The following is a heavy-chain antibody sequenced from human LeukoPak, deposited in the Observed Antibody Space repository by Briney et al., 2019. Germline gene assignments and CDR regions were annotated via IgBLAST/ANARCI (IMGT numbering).Heavy chain of an antibody. J-gene: IGHJ4*02. CDR3: ARSGYCSSTSGYFNY. CDR2: IYYSGST. D-gene: IGHD2-2*01. Sequence: PSQTLSLTCTVSGGSISSGGYYWSWIRQHPGKGLEWIGYIYYSGSTYYNPSLKSRVTISVDTSKNQFSLKLSSVTAADTAVYYCARSGYCSSTSGYFNYWGQGTLDTASS. CDR1: GGSISSGGYY. V-gene: IGHV4-31*03.